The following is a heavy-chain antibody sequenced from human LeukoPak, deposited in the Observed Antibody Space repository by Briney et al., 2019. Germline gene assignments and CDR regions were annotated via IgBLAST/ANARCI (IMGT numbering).Heavy chain of an antibody. V-gene: IGHV3-23*01. J-gene: IGHJ4*02. CDR1: GFTFSSYA. Sequence: GGSLRLSCAASGFTFSSYAMSWVRQAPGRGLEWVSAISGSGGSPHSADSVKGRFTISRGNSKNTLYLQMNSLRAEDTAVYYCAESPVPDIAMVTLDYWGQGTLVTVSS. CDR2: ISGSGGSP. D-gene: IGHD5-18*01. CDR3: AESPVPDIAMVTLDY.